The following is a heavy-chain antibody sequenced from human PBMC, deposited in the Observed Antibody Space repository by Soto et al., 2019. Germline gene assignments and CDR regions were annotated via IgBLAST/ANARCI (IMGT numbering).Heavy chain of an antibody. CDR1: GFTFDDYA. CDR3: AKDTSYAVTGTPVDY. Sequence: RRLSCAASGFTFDDYAMHWVRQAPGKGLEWVSGISWNSGSIGYADSVKGRFTISRDNAKNSLYLQMNSLRAEDTALYYCAKDTSYAVTGTPVDYWGQGTLVTVSS. D-gene: IGHD2-15*01. CDR2: ISWNSGSI. J-gene: IGHJ4*02. V-gene: IGHV3-9*01.